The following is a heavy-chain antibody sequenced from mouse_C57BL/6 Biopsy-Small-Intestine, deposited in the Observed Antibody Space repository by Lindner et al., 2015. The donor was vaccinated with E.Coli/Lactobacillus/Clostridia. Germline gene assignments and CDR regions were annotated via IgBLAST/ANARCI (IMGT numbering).Heavy chain of an antibody. CDR1: GYDLSRSW. CDR2: VFPGEGDT. J-gene: IGHJ3*01. V-gene: IGHV1-82*01. D-gene: IGHD4-1*01. Sequence: VQLQESGPELVKPGASVKISCKASGYDLSRSWMNWVKQRPGKGLEWIGRVFPGEGDTVYNGKFKDKATLTANTSSTTAYIQLSSLTSEDSAVYFCARGTGGFAYWGQGTLVTVSA. CDR3: ARGTGGFAY.